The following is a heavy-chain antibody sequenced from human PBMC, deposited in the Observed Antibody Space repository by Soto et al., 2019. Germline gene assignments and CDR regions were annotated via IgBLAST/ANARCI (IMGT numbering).Heavy chain of an antibody. CDR3: ASFSHRRDGYNYDY. CDR2: IYYSGST. V-gene: IGHV4-30-4*01. D-gene: IGHD5-12*01. J-gene: IGHJ4*02. CDR1: GGSISSGDYY. Sequence: PSETLSLTCTVSGGSISSGDYYWSWIRQPPGKGLEWIGYIYYSGSTYYNPSLKSRVTISVDTSKNQFSLKLSSVTAADTAVYYCASFSHRRDGYNYDYWGQGTLVTVSS.